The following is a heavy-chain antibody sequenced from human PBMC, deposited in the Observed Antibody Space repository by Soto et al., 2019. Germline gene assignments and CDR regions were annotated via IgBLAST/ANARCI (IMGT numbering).Heavy chain of an antibody. V-gene: IGHV4-30-2*01. CDR1: GDSYSISTYS. J-gene: IGHJ5*02. CDR3: AGMPYTSGLRFDP. Sequence: SETLSLTCTMSGDSYSISTYSWSWIRQPPGKALQWIGFIYQSGVTSYNPSLASRVAISLDRSNNQCSLKLKSVTAADTAVYFCAGMPYTSGLRFDPWGPGTLVTVSS. D-gene: IGHD6-19*01. CDR2: IYQSGVT.